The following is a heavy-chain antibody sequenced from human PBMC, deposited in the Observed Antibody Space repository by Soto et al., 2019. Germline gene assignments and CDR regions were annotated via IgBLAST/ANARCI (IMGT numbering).Heavy chain of an antibody. CDR1: GFTFDDYA. V-gene: IGHV3-9*01. D-gene: IGHD6-19*01. Sequence: EVQLVESGGGLVQPGRSLRLSCAASGFTFDDYAMHWVRQAPGKGLEWVSGVSWNSGSIGYADSVKGRFTISRDNAKNSLYLQMNSLRAEDTALYYCAKGAVDGISDAFDIWGQGTMVTVSS. CDR2: VSWNSGSI. CDR3: AKGAVDGISDAFDI. J-gene: IGHJ3*02.